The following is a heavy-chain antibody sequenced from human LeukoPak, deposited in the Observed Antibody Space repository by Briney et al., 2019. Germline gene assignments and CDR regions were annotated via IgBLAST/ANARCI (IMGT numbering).Heavy chain of an antibody. CDR3: ARRVAYSSSWLYGMDV. D-gene: IGHD6-13*01. J-gene: IGHJ6*02. CDR2: IIPIFGTA. V-gene: IGHV1-69*13. Sequence: SVKVSCKASGGTFSSYAISWVRQAPGQGLEWMGGIIPIFGTANYAQKFQGRVTITADESTSTAYMGLSSLRSEDTAVYYCARRVAYSSSWLYGMDVWGQGTTVTVSS. CDR1: GGTFSSYA.